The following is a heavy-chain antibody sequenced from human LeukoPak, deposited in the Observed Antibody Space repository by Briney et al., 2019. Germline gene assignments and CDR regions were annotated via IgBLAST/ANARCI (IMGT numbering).Heavy chain of an antibody. CDR3: ARGGSGSYYNRYYFDY. J-gene: IGHJ4*02. CDR1: GFTFSSYW. V-gene: IGHV3-74*01. D-gene: IGHD3-10*01. CDR2: INSDGSST. Sequence: PGGSMRLSCAASGFTFSSYWMHWVCQAPGKGLVWVSRINSDGSSTSYADSVKGRFTISRDNAKNTLYLQMNSLRAEDTAVYYCARGGSGSYYNRYYFDYWGQGTLVTVSS.